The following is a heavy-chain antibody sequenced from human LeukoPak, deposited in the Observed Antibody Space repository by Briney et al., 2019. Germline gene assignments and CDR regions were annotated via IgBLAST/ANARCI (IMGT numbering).Heavy chain of an antibody. CDR2: IYTSGST. J-gene: IGHJ4*02. CDR1: GGSISSYY. V-gene: IGHV4-4*07. CDR3: ARDDGGVGATDY. D-gene: IGHD1-26*01. Sequence: SETLSLTCTVSGGSISSYYWSWIRQPAGKGLEWIGRIYTSGSTNYNPSLKSRVTMSVDTSKNQFSLTLNSVTAADTAVYFCARDDGGVGATDYWGQGTLVTVFS.